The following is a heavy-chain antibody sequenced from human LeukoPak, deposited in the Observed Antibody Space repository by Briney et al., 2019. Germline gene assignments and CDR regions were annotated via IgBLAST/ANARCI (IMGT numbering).Heavy chain of an antibody. CDR1: GFTFSSYA. J-gene: IGHJ4*02. V-gene: IGHV3-23*01. CDR2: ISGSGDST. CDR3: AKDGPTVTTDC. D-gene: IGHD4-17*01. Sequence: GGSLRLSCAASGFTFSSYAMSWVRQAPGKGLEWVSVISGSGDSTYYADSVKGRCTISRDNSKNTLYLQMNSLRAEDTPVYYCAKDGPTVTTDCWGQGTLVTVSS.